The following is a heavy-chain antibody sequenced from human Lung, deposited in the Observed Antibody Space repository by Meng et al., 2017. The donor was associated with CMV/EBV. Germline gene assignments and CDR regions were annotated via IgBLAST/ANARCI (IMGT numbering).Heavy chain of an antibody. CDR2: IYRGGTT. D-gene: IGHD4-17*01. V-gene: IGHV4-38-2*02. J-gene: IGHJ1*01. CDR1: GYSISSGYY. Sequence: SXTLSLTCTVSGYSISSGYYWGWIRQPPGKGLEWIGTIYRGGTTYYNSPLKSRVTISVDTSKNQFSLKMSSVTAADTAVYYCAILLWGTSVPNGTPWGQGTLVTVS. CDR3: AILLWGTSVPNGTP.